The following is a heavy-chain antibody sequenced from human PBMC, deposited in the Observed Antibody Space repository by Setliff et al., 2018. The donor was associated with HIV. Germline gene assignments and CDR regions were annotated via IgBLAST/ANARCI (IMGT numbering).Heavy chain of an antibody. J-gene: IGHJ3*02. Sequence: GGSLRLSCAASGFTFSRYSMNWVRKAPGKGLEWVSYISSNSYNRYYADSVKGRFTISRDNSKNTLYLQMNTLRAEDTAIYYCAKQMKSMGPYDGFDIWGQGTMVTVSS. CDR2: ISSNSYNR. CDR3: AKQMKSMGPYDGFDI. V-gene: IGHV3-48*01. D-gene: IGHD3-10*01. CDR1: GFTFSRYS.